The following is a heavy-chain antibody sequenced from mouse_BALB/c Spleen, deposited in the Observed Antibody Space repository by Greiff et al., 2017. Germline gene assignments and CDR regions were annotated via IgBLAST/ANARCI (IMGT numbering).Heavy chain of an antibody. CDR1: GFTFSSFG. J-gene: IGHJ4*01. Sequence: EVQGVESGGGLVQPGGSRKLSCAASGFTFSSFGMHWVRQAPEKGLEWVAYISSGSSTIYYADTVKGRFTISRDNPKNTLFLQMTSLRSEDTAMYYCARWAYYYGSSSYAMDYWGQGTSVTVSS. V-gene: IGHV5-17*02. D-gene: IGHD1-1*01. CDR2: ISSGSSTI. CDR3: ARWAYYYGSSSYAMDY.